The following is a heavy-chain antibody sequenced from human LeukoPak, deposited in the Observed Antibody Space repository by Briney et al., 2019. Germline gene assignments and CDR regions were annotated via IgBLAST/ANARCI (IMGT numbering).Heavy chain of an antibody. D-gene: IGHD3-22*01. CDR2: INPNSGGT. CDR1: GSTFTGYY. CDR3: ARDERYDSSGYPFDY. Sequence: GASVKVSCKASGSTFTGYYMHWVRQAPGQGLEWMGWINPNSGGTNYAQKFQGRVTMTRDTSISTAYMELSRLRSDDTAVYYCARDERYDSSGYPFDYWGQGTLVTVSS. J-gene: IGHJ4*02. V-gene: IGHV1-2*02.